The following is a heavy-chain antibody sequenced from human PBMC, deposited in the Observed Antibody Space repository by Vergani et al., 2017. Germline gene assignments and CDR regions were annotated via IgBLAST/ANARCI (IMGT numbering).Heavy chain of an antibody. CDR3: ARDRYSSGWYGAYYYYGMDV. D-gene: IGHD6-19*01. J-gene: IGHJ6*02. CDR1: GGSISSGDYY. V-gene: IGHV4-30-4*08. Sequence: QLQLQESGPGLVKPSETLSLTCTVSGGSISSGDYYWSWIRQPPGKGLEWIGYIYYSGSTYYNPSLKSRVTISVDTSKNQFSLKLSSVTAADTAVYYCARDRYSSGWYGAYYYYGMDVWGQGTTVTVSS. CDR2: IYYSGST.